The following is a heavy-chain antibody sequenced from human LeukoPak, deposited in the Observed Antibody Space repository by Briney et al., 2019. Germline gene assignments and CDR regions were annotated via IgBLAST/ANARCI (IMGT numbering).Heavy chain of an antibody. Sequence: AASAKVSCKASGYTFTSYYMHWVRQAPGQGLEWMGIINPSGGSTSYAQKFQGRVTMTRDTSTSTVYMELSSLRSEDTAVYYRARGEIVVVPADYYYYYGMDVWGQGTTVTVSS. J-gene: IGHJ6*02. D-gene: IGHD2-2*01. V-gene: IGHV1-46*01. CDR2: INPSGGST. CDR3: ARGEIVVVPADYYYYYGMDV. CDR1: GYTFTSYY.